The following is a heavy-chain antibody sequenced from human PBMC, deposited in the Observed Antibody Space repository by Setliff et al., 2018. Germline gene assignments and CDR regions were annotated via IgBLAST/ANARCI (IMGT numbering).Heavy chain of an antibody. Sequence: ASVKVSCKASGYTFTNYGITWVRQAPGQGLEWIGWINNYNFNTNYAQKFQGRVTMTTDTSTTTAYMEVRSLTPDDTAVYYCARLVRYCTKTSCQRASGGEYWGQGTLVTVSS. CDR2: INNYNFNT. CDR3: ARLVRYCTKTSCQRASGGEY. V-gene: IGHV1-18*01. J-gene: IGHJ4*02. D-gene: IGHD2-2*01. CDR1: GYTFTNYG.